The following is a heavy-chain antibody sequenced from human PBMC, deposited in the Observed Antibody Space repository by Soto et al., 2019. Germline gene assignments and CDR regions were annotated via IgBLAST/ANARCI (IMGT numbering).Heavy chain of an antibody. D-gene: IGHD6-19*01. CDR2: INPNSGDT. CDR1: GYTFTGYY. V-gene: IGHV1-2*02. J-gene: IGHJ5*01. CDR3: ARDMAVAGTSVFDC. Sequence: ASVKVSCKASGYTFTGYYMHWVRQAPGQGPEWMGWINPNSGDTKNAQKFQGRVTMTRDTSISTAYMELSRLTSDDTAVYYCARDMAVAGTSVFDCWGQGNLVTVSS.